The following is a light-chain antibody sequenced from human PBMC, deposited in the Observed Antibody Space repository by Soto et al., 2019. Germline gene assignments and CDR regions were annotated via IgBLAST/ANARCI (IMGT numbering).Light chain of an antibody. CDR1: HSVSRY. J-gene: IGKJ5*01. CDR3: QQRQHWPPIT. V-gene: IGKV3-11*01. CDR2: DTS. Sequence: VLTQSPATLSLSPGERATLSCRASHSVSRYLAWYQQKPGQAPRLLIYDTSNRATGIPARFSGSGSGTDFTLTISSLEPEDFAIYYCQQRQHWPPITFGQGTRLENK.